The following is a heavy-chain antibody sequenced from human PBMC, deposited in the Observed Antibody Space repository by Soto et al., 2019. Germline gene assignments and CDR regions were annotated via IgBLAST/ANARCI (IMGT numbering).Heavy chain of an antibody. V-gene: IGHV1-46*01. CDR3: ARLRSSGREFDY. Sequence: QVQLVQSGAEMKRPGASVILSCKASGYIFTTYSIHWVRQTAGQGLEWMAKVDPRDGSTGYAPKFRGRVSMAWDTSTGTVSMEVSSLTSDDTATDYCARLRSSGREFDYWGQGTQVTVSS. D-gene: IGHD6-25*01. CDR2: VDPRDGST. J-gene: IGHJ4*02. CDR1: GYIFTTYS.